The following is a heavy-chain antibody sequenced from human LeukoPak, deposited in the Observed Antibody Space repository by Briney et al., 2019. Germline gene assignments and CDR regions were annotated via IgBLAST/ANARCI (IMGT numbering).Heavy chain of an antibody. CDR2: ISGSGGGT. V-gene: IGHV3-23*01. CDR3: AKQPSALAGTYDY. CDR1: GFTFSSYG. J-gene: IGHJ4*02. Sequence: GGSLRLSCAASGFTFSSYGMHWVRQPPGKGLEWVSAISGSGGGTYYADSVKGRFTISRDNSKNTLYLQMNSLRAEDTAVYYCAKQPSALAGTYDYWGQGTLVTVSS. D-gene: IGHD6-19*01.